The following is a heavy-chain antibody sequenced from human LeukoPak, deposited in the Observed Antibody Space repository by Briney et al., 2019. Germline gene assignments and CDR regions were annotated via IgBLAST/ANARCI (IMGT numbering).Heavy chain of an antibody. CDR2: INPNSGGP. CDR3: VRGYSYGFYFDY. Sequence: ASVKVSCMTSGYSFTGYYIHWVRQAPGQGLEWMGRINPNSGGPNYGQKFQGTVTMTRDTSISTAYLELSDLRSDDTAAYYCVRGYSYGFYFDYWGQGSLVTVSS. D-gene: IGHD5-18*01. J-gene: IGHJ4*02. CDR1: GYSFTGYY. V-gene: IGHV1-2*06.